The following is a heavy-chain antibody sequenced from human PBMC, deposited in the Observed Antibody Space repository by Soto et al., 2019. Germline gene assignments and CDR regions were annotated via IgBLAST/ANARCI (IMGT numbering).Heavy chain of an antibody. J-gene: IGHJ6*02. CDR3: ARESSGGSYPYGMDV. V-gene: IGHV1-46*01. D-gene: IGHD2-15*01. Sequence: QVQLVQSGAEVKKPGASVKVSCKASGYTFTSYYMHWVRQAPGQGLEWMGIINPSGGSTSYAQKFQGSVTMTRDTSTSTVYMELSSLRSEDTAVYYCARESSGGSYPYGMDVWGQGTTVTVSS. CDR2: INPSGGST. CDR1: GYTFTSYY.